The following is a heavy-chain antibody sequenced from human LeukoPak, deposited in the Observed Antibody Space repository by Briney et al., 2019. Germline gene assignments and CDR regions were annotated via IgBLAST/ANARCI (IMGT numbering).Heavy chain of an antibody. CDR2: ISGSGSNT. D-gene: IGHD4-17*01. V-gene: IGHV3-23*01. J-gene: IGHJ4*02. CDR3: AKDQNTVATAPFDY. Sequence: GGSPRLSCAASGFTFSSYAMTWVRQAPGKGLEWVSTISGSGSNTYYADSVRGRFTISRDNSKNVLYLQMNSLRAEDTALYYCAKDQNTVATAPFDYWGQGTLVTVSS. CDR1: GFTFSSYA.